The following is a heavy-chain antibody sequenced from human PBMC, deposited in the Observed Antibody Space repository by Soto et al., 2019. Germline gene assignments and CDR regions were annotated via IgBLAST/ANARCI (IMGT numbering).Heavy chain of an antibody. CDR2: IRSKTDGGTI. Sequence: EVQLVESGGALVKPGGSLRLSCAASGFTFNNAWMNWVRQAPGKGLEWVGRIRSKTDGGTIDYAAPAKGRFTISRDDSKNTLYLQSNSLKTADTAVYYCSTGYLNGGGCYGVRSFCGYWCQGTLVTVSS. CDR3: STGYLNGGGCYGVRSFCGY. J-gene: IGHJ4*02. V-gene: IGHV3-15*07. D-gene: IGHD2-15*01. CDR1: GFTFNNAW.